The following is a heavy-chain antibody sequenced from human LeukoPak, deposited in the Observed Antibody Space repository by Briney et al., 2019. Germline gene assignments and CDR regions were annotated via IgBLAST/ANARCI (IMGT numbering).Heavy chain of an antibody. D-gene: IGHD4-17*01. V-gene: IGHV3-9*01. Sequence: GGSLGLSCAASGFTFDDYAMHWVRQAPGKGLEWVSGISWNSGSIGYADSVKGRFTISRDNAKDSLYLQMNSLRPEDTALYCCANLNGDYRDYWGQGTLVTVSS. CDR3: ANLNGDYRDY. CDR2: ISWNSGSI. CDR1: GFTFDDYA. J-gene: IGHJ4*02.